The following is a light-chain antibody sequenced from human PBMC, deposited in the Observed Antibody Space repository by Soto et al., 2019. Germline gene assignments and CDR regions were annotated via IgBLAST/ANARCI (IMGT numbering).Light chain of an antibody. J-gene: IGKJ4*01. Sequence: DIQMTQSPSSLSAAVGDRVTVTCRASQGISSYLAWYQQKPGKVPKRLIFAASTLQPGVPSRFSGSGSGTDFTLTIRSLQPEDVATYYCQKFDSASSPTFGGGTKVEIK. CDR1: QGISSY. CDR3: QKFDSASSPT. CDR2: AAS. V-gene: IGKV1-27*01.